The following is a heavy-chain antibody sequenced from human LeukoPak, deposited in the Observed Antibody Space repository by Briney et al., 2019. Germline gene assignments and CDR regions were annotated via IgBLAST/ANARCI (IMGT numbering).Heavy chain of an antibody. V-gene: IGHV3-21*01. CDR1: GFTFSSYS. J-gene: IGHJ4*02. Sequence: GGSLTLSCAASGFTFSSYSMNWVRQAPGKGLEWVSSISSSSSYIYYADSVKGRFTISRDNAKNSLYLQMNSLRAEDTAVYYCARDARVSSTSCPGYWGQGTLVSVPS. CDR2: ISSSSSYI. CDR3: ARDARVSSTSCPGY. D-gene: IGHD2-2*01.